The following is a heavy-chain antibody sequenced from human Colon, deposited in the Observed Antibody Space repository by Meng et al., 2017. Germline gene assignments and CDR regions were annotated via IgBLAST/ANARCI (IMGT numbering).Heavy chain of an antibody. CDR3: ARFCSSTTCPEPYYFDF. CDR1: GFTFDNYT. CDR2: ISALSRYI. V-gene: IGHV3-21*01. J-gene: IGHJ4*02. D-gene: IGHD2-2*01. Sequence: EVQLLESGGTLVKPGGSLRLSRVAPGFTFDNYTMNWVRQAPGKGLEWVSSISALSRYIDYADSVKGRFTISRDNARNSVFLQMDNVKAEDTAVYFCARFCSSTTCPEPYYFDFWGQGTLVTVSS.